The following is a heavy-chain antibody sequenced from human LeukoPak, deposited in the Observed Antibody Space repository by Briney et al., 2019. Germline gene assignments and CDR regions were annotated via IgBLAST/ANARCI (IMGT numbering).Heavy chain of an antibody. CDR2: ISSSGSTI. J-gene: IGHJ4*02. CDR3: AREEQQFDY. CDR1: GFTFSSYE. V-gene: IGHV3-48*03. D-gene: IGHD6-13*01. Sequence: GSLRLSCAASGFTFSSYEMNWVRQAPGKGLEWVSYISSSGSTIYYVDSVKGRFTISRDNAKNSLYLQMTSLRAEDTAVYYCAREEQQFDYWGQGTLVTVSS.